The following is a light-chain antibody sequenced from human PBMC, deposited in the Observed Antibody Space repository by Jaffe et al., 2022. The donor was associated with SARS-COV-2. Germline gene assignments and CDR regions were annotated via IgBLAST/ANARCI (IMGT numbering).Light chain of an antibody. J-gene: IGLJ3*02. CDR2: DVF. V-gene: IGLV2-11*01. Sequence: QSALTQPRSVSGSPGQSVTISCLGSASSIGAYNYVSWYQQQPGKAPKLMIYDVFRRPSGVPGRFSGSRSGNTASLTISGLQAEDEGEYYCSSYAGTYTWVFGGGTKLAVL. CDR3: SSYAGTYTWV. CDR1: ASSIGAYNY.